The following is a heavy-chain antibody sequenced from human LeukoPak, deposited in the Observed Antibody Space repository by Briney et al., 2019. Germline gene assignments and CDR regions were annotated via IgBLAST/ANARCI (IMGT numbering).Heavy chain of an antibody. V-gene: IGHV1-8*01. CDR1: GYTFTSYD. J-gene: IGHJ1*01. CDR2: MNPIFGNA. Sequence: ASVKVSCKASGYTFTSYDINWMRQAPGQGLEWMGGMNPIFGNAGYAQKFQGRVTMTTNTSTSTAYMELSSLRSEDTAVYYCATSPIIVVVNYYGCFEHWGQGTLVTVSS. D-gene: IGHD3-22*01. CDR3: ATSPIIVVVNYYGCFEH.